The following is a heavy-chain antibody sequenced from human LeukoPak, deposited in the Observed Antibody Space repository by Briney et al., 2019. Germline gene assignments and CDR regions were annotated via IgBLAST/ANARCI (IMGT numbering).Heavy chain of an antibody. CDR2: IWYDGSHE. J-gene: IGHJ4*02. Sequence: PGGSLRLSCTASGFTFSSFGMHWVRQAPGKGLEWVAVIWYDGSHEYYGDSVKGRFTISRDNSKNTVYLQMNSLRAEDTAVYYCARELPPVVRYYFDCWGQGTLVTVSS. CDR1: GFTFSSFG. V-gene: IGHV3-33*01. D-gene: IGHD3-22*01. CDR3: ARELPPVVRYYFDC.